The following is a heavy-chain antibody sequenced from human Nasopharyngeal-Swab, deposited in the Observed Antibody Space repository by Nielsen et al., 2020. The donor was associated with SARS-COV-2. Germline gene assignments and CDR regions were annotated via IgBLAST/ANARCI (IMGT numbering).Heavy chain of an antibody. V-gene: IGHV1-69*13. CDR3: ARVRGRSSSFQGGMDV. Sequence: SVKVSCKASGGTFSSYAISWVRQAPGQGLEWMGGIIPIFGTANYAQKFQGRVTITADESTSTAYMELSSLRSEDTAVYYCARVRGRSSSFQGGMDVWGQGTTVAVSS. J-gene: IGHJ6*02. CDR1: GGTFSSYA. CDR2: IIPIFGTA. D-gene: IGHD6-6*01.